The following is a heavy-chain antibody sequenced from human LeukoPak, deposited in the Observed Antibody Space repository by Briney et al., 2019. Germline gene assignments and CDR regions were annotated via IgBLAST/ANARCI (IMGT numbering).Heavy chain of an antibody. V-gene: IGHV3-23*01. J-gene: IGHJ6*04. Sequence: GGSLRLSCAASGFTFSSYAMSWVRQAPGKGLEWVSAISGSGGSTYYADSVKGRFTISRDNSKNTLYLQMNSLRAEDTAVYYCARRVYYYDSSDYVQDVWGKGTTVTVSS. CDR2: ISGSGGST. CDR3: ARRVYYYDSSDYVQDV. D-gene: IGHD3-22*01. CDR1: GFTFSSYA.